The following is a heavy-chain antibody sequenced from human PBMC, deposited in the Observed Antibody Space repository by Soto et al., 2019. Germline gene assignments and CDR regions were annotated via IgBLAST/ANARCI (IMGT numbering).Heavy chain of an antibody. J-gene: IGHJ6*02. D-gene: IGHD2-2*01. V-gene: IGHV1-69*01. CDR3: ARRGYQLPQTGYYYYGMDV. CDR2: NIPIFGTA. CDR1: GGTFSSYA. Sequence: QVQLVQSGAEVKKPGSSVKVSCKASGGTFSSYAISWVRQAPGQGLEWMGGNIPIFGTANYAQKFQGSVTMTADDSTSTDYMELSSLRSEDTAVYYCARRGYQLPQTGYYYYGMDVWGQGTTVTVSS.